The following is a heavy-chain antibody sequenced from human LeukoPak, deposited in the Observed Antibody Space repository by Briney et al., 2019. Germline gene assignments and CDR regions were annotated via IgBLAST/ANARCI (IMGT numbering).Heavy chain of an antibody. Sequence: PGGSLRLSCAASGFTFSSYSMNWVRQAPGNGLEWVSYISSSSSTIYYADSVKGRFTISRDNAKNSLYLQMNSLRDEDTAVYYCARDGMVRGVIIWDAFDIWGQGTMDTVSS. CDR3: ARDGMVRGVIIWDAFDI. J-gene: IGHJ3*02. D-gene: IGHD3-10*01. CDR2: ISSSSSTI. CDR1: GFTFSSYS. V-gene: IGHV3-48*02.